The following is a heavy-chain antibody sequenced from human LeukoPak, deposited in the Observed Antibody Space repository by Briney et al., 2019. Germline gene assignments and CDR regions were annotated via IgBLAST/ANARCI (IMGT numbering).Heavy chain of an antibody. CDR2: ISDDGSWT. Sequence: PGGSLRLSCAASGFTFSDYAMSWVRQAPGQGLEWVSTISDDGSWTYYADSVKGRFTISRDNSKNTLFLQINSLRAEDSAVYYCATDRERDPSVYYLVGGQGTLITVSS. J-gene: IGHJ4*02. V-gene: IGHV3-23*01. D-gene: IGHD3-22*01. CDR1: GFTFSDYA. CDR3: ATDRERDPSVYYLV.